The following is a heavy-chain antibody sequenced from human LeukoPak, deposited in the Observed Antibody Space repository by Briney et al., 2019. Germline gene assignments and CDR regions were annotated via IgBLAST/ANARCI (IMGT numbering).Heavy chain of an antibody. V-gene: IGHV5-51*01. CDR2: IYPGESDT. D-gene: IGHD6-13*01. J-gene: IGHJ4*02. Sequence: ESLNISCKCSGYRFISYWIGWVGQMPGKGLEWMGIIYPGESDTRYSPSFQGQVAISADKSISTAYLQWSSLKASDTAMYYCARQRLYSSSWWSFDYWGQGTLVTVSS. CDR3: ARQRLYSSSWWSFDY. CDR1: GYRFISYW.